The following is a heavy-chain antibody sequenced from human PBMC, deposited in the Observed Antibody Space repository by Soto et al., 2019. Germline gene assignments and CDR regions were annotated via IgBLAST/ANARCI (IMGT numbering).Heavy chain of an antibody. CDR2: ISRDGANR. CDR1: GVTSGDLG. Sequence: DVQLWESGGGLLQPGGSVRLSCAASGVTSGDLGMSWVRQCTGRGLEWVSTISRDGANRHYADSVNGRVPISRDNSRNTVDLHMARLRAEDTARDVCVSWFSAHFAYWGQGIVVTVSS. J-gene: IGHJ4*02. D-gene: IGHD3-10*01. CDR3: VSWFSAHFAY. V-gene: IGHV3-23*01.